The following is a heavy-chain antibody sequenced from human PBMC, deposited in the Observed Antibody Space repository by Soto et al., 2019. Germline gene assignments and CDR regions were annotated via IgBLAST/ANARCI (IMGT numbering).Heavy chain of an antibody. D-gene: IGHD6-13*01. CDR3: ASGYSSSWAHFDY. Sequence: PGESLKISCAASGFTFSSYGMHWVRQAPGKGLEWVAVISYDGSNKYYADSVKGRFTISRDNSKNTLYLQMNSLRAEDTAVYYCASGYSSSWAHFDYWGQGTLVTVSS. V-gene: IGHV3-30*03. J-gene: IGHJ4*02. CDR1: GFTFSSYG. CDR2: ISYDGSNK.